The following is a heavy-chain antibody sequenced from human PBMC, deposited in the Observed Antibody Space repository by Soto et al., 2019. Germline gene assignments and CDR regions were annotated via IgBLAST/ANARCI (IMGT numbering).Heavy chain of an antibody. J-gene: IGHJ4*02. D-gene: IGHD5-12*01. CDR3: ARDGKYSGYVGCVDY. CDR1: GYXFTSYG. Sequence: GYXFTSYGISWVRQAPGQGLEWMGWISAYNGNTNYAQKLQGRVTMTTDTSTSTAYMELRSLRSDDTAVYYCARDGKYSGYVGCVDYWGQGTLVTVSS. CDR2: ISAYNGNT. V-gene: IGHV1-18*01.